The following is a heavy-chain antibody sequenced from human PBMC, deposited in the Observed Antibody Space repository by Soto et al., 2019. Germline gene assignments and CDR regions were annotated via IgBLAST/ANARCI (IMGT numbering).Heavy chain of an antibody. CDR3: ASTEPPHSYANDAFDI. D-gene: IGHD5-18*01. Sequence: QVQLVESGGGVVPPGRSLRLSCAASGFTFSSYGMHWVRQAPGKGLEWVAVIWYDGSNKYYANSVKGRFTIARDNSKNTLYLQRNHLRVVERDVYYWASTEPPHSYANDAFDIWGQGTMVTVSS. CDR1: GFTFSSYG. J-gene: IGHJ3*02. V-gene: IGHV3-33*01. CDR2: IWYDGSNK.